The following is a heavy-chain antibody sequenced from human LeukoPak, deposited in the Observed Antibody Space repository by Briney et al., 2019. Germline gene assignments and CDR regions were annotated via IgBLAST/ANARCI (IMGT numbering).Heavy chain of an antibody. J-gene: IGHJ4*02. D-gene: IGHD6-6*01. V-gene: IGHV4-4*07. Sequence: SETLSLTCTVSGGSISSYYWSWIRQPAGKGLEWIGRIYTSGSTNYNPSLKSRVTISVDTSKNEFSLNLSSVTAADTAVYYCGRGGSSSELSRFDYWGQGILVTVSS. CDR1: GGSISSYY. CDR3: GRGGSSSELSRFDY. CDR2: IYTSGST.